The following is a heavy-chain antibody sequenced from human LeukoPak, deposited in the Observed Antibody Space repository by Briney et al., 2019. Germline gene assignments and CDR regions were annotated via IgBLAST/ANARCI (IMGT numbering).Heavy chain of an antibody. CDR2: ISGSTT. CDR1: GFTISTYG. CDR3: AKSVYHSGNY. J-gene: IGHJ4*02. Sequence: SMRLSCAASGFTISTYGMGWVRQAPGKGLEWVSSISGSTTYYADSVKGRFTISRDNSKNTVSLQMNSLRAEDTAVYYCAKSVYHSGNYWGQGTLVPVSS. V-gene: IGHV3-23*01. D-gene: IGHD3-10*01.